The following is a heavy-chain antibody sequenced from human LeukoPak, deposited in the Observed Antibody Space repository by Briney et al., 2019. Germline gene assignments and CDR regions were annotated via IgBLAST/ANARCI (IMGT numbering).Heavy chain of an antibody. D-gene: IGHD3-10*01. CDR2: INPNSGGT. Sequence: ASVKVSCKASGYTFTGYYMHWVRQAPGQGLEWMGWINPNSGGTNYAQKFQGRVTMTRDTSISTAYMELSSLRSEDTAVYYCARDVAAQLLWFGEFPPSGFDYWGQGTLVTVSS. CDR3: ARDVAAQLLWFGEFPPSGFDY. CDR1: GYTFTGYY. J-gene: IGHJ4*02. V-gene: IGHV1-2*02.